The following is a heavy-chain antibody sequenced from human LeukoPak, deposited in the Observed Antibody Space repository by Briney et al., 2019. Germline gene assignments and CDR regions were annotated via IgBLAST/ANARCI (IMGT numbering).Heavy chain of an antibody. Sequence: GGSLRLSCAASGFTFSSYSMIWVRQAPGKGLEWVSYISSSSSTIYYADSVKGRFTISRDNAKNSLYLQMNSLRAEDTAVYYCARRPGYCSGGSCHPSYWGQGTLVTVSS. J-gene: IGHJ4*02. V-gene: IGHV3-48*01. D-gene: IGHD2-15*01. CDR2: ISSSSSTI. CDR1: GFTFSSYS. CDR3: ARRPGYCSGGSCHPSY.